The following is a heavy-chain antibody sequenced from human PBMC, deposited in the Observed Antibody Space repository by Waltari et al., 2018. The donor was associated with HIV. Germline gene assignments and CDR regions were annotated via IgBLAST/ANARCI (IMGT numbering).Heavy chain of an antibody. V-gene: IGHV3-74*01. CDR1: GFTFSSYW. D-gene: IGHD3-9*01. CDR2: SKSNGTIT. Sequence: EVQLVESGGGLVQPGGSLRLSCAASGFTFSSYWMHWVRQAPGKGLVWVTRSKSNGTITTYAYSVKDRFTISRDNAKNTLFLQMTSQRAEDTAIYYCARDLVLLRYFDWLSTYFDYWGQGTLVTVSS. J-gene: IGHJ4*02. CDR3: ARDLVLLRYFDWLSTYFDY.